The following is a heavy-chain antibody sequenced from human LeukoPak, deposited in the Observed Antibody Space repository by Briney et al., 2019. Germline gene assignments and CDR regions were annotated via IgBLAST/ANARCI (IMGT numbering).Heavy chain of an antibody. D-gene: IGHD5-24*01. CDR1: GFTFSGYG. Sequence: PGGTLRLSCAASGFTFSGYGMNWVRQAPGKGLEWVAVISYDGSNKYYADSVKGRFTISRDNSKNTLYLQMNSLRAEDTAVYYCARDSGDGYNSLPYYFDYWGQGTLVTVSS. CDR2: ISYDGSNK. J-gene: IGHJ4*02. V-gene: IGHV3-30*03. CDR3: ARDSGDGYNSLPYYFDY.